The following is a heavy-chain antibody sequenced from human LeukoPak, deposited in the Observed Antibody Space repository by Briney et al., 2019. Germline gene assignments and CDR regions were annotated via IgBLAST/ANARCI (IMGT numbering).Heavy chain of an antibody. CDR2: INANSGGT. D-gene: IGHD6-19*01. Sequence: ASVKVSCKASGFIFTGYYMHWVQQAPGQGLEWMGCINANSGGTNYAQKFQGRVTMTRDTSISTAYMDLSRLRSDDTAVYYCARDHPYSSGWYGRVEALDLWGQGTTVTVSS. V-gene: IGHV1-2*02. CDR1: GFIFTGYY. CDR3: ARDHPYSSGWYGRVEALDL. J-gene: IGHJ3*01.